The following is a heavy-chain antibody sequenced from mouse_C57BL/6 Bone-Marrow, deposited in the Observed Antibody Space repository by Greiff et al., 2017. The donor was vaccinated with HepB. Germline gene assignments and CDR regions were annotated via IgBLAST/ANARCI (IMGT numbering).Heavy chain of an antibody. CDR1: GYTFTSYW. D-gene: IGHD2-1*01. V-gene: IGHV1-52*01. J-gene: IGHJ3*01. Sequence: VQLQQPGADLGRPGSSVKLSCKASGYTFTSYWMHWVKQRPIQGLEWIGKIDPSDSETHTNQKFKNKATLTVDKSSSTAYMQISSLTSEDSAVYYCARDGYGNYVGGFAYWGQVTLVTVSA. CDR3: ARDGYGNYVGGFAY. CDR2: IDPSDSET.